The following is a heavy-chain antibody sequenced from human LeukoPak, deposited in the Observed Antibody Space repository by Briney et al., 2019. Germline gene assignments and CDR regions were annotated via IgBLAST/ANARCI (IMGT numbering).Heavy chain of an antibody. V-gene: IGHV1-2*02. J-gene: IGHJ4*02. Sequence: GASVKVSCKASRYTFTDDYIHWVRQAPGQGLEWMGWINPDSGGTNYAQKFQGRVTVTRDTSINTAYMDLRWLRSDDTGIYYCVRGGSRYCSGTSCPLFDFWGQGTLVTVSS. D-gene: IGHD2-2*01. CDR1: RYTFTDDY. CDR3: VRGGSRYCSGTSCPLFDF. CDR2: INPDSGGT.